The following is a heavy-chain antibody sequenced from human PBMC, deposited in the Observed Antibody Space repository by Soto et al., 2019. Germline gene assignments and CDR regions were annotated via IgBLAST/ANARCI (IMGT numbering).Heavy chain of an antibody. CDR2: ITSSNGHI. CDR3: VRERGLSSFYGMDV. J-gene: IGHJ6*02. CDR1: RFTVTAYT. V-gene: IGHV3-21*01. D-gene: IGHD3-10*01. Sequence: VCSLRLARASFRFTVTAYTMNWVRRDLGKGLEWVSSITSSNGHIYYAGSVKGRFTISRDNARNSLYLQMNSLRAEDTAVYYCVRERGLSSFYGMDVWGQGTTVPVSS.